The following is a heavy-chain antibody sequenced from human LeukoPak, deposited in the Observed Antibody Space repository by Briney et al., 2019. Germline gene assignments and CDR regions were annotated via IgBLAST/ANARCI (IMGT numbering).Heavy chain of an antibody. CDR2: IRYDGSNK. J-gene: IGHJ3*02. CDR3: AKKALRSGFSSTDAFDI. D-gene: IGHD2-2*01. Sequence: GGSLRLSCAASGFTFSSYGMHWVRQTPGKGLEWEAFIRYDGSNKYYADSVKGRFTISRDNSKNTLYLQMNSLRAEDTAVYYCAKKALRSGFSSTDAFDIWGQGTMVTVSS. CDR1: GFTFSSYG. V-gene: IGHV3-30*02.